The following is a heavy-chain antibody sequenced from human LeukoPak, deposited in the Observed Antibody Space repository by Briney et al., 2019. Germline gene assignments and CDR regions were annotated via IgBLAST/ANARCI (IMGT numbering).Heavy chain of an antibody. V-gene: IGHV3-30*18. J-gene: IGHJ6*02. CDR3: AKTTIRYVQPYYGMDV. CDR2: ISYDGSNK. D-gene: IGHD1-1*01. Sequence: GGSLRLSCAASGFTFSSYGMHWVRQAPGKGLEWVAVISYDGSNKYYADSVKGRFTISRDNSKNTLYLQMNSLRAEDTAVYYCAKTTIRYVQPYYGMDVWGQATTVTVSS. CDR1: GFTFSSYG.